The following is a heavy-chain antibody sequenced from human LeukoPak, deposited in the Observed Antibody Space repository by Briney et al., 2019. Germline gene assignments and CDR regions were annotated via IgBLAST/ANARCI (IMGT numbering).Heavy chain of an antibody. Sequence: KISCKGSGYSFTSYWIGWVRQMPGKGLEWMGIIYPGDSDTRYSPSFQGQVTISADKSISTAYLQWSSLKASDTAMYYCARQAAVAGTAPYYYYMDVWGKGTTVTISS. CDR3: ARQAAVAGTAPYYYYMDV. V-gene: IGHV5-51*01. CDR1: GYSFTSYW. D-gene: IGHD6-19*01. J-gene: IGHJ6*03. CDR2: IYPGDSDT.